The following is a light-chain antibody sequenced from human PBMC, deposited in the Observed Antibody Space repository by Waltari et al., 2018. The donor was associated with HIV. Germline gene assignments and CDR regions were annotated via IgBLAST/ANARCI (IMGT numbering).Light chain of an antibody. CDR1: QSVSSD. CDR3: QQYNNWPPTWT. Sequence: EIVMTQSPATLSVSPGERATLSCRASQSVSSDLAWYQQKPGQAPRLIIYEASTRATGIPARFSGSGSGTEFTLTISSLQSEDFAIYYCQQYNNWPPTWTFGQGTKVEIK. V-gene: IGKV3-15*01. J-gene: IGKJ1*01. CDR2: EAS.